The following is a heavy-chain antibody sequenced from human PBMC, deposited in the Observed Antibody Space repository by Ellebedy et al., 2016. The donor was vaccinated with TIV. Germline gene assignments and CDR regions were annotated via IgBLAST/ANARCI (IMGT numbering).Heavy chain of an antibody. CDR2: VNQDGKET. CDR3: VRDCYKGVCYAPAY. J-gene: IGHJ4*02. D-gene: IGHD2-8*01. CDR1: GFTFGGFG. V-gene: IGHV3-7*01. Sequence: GGSLRLXCAGSGFTFGGFGIHWVRQAPGKGLEWVANVNQDGKETDYVDSVKGRFTISRDNSKNYVYLQMNGLRAEDTAVYYCVRDCYKGVCYAPAYWGQGTLVTVSS.